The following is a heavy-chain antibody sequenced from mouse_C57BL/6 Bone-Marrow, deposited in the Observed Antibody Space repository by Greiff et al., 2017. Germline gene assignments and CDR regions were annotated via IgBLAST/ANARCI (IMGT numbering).Heavy chain of an antibody. J-gene: IGHJ3*01. Sequence: QVQLQQSGAELARPGASVKLSCKASGYTFTSYGISWVKQRTGQGLEWIGEIYPRSGNNYYNEKFKGKATLTADKSSSTAYMELRSLTSEDSAVYFCANTPWLAYWGQGTLVTVSA. CDR3: ANTPWLAY. CDR2: IYPRSGNN. V-gene: IGHV1-81*01. D-gene: IGHD5-1-1*01. CDR1: GYTFTSYG.